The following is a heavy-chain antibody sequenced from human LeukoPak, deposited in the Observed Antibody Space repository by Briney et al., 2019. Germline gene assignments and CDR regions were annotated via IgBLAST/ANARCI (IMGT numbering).Heavy chain of an antibody. CDR3: ATRGSYFPWFDP. D-gene: IGHD3-10*01. CDR2: INPNSGGA. CDR1: GYTFTGYY. J-gene: IGHJ5*02. Sequence: ASVTVSCKASGYTFTGYYMHWVRQAPGQGLEWMGWINPNSGGANYAQKFQGRVTMTRDTSISTGYMELSSLRSEDTAVYYCATRGSYFPWFDPWGQGTLVTVSS. V-gene: IGHV1-2*02.